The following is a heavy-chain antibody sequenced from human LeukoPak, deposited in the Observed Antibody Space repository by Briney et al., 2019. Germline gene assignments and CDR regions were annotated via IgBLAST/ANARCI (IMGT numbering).Heavy chain of an antibody. V-gene: IGHV5-51*01. CDR2: FYPGESDH. Sequence: GESLKISCKGSGXSFTNYWIGWVRQMPGKGLEWIGIFYPGESDHRCRPSFQGQVTISAVKSISPAYLQWSSLKASATALFYFARGREGLGSGSSSRADAFDIWGQGTMVTVSS. J-gene: IGHJ3*02. CDR3: ARGREGLGSGSSSRADAFDI. D-gene: IGHD3-10*01. CDR1: GXSFTNYW.